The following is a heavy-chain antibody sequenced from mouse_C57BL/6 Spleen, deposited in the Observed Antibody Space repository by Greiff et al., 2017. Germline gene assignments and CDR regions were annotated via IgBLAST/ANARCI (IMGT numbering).Heavy chain of an antibody. J-gene: IGHJ2*01. D-gene: IGHD2-2*01. CDR3: ARCPVYGYDIDY. CDR1: GYTFTSYW. CDR2: IDPNSGGT. Sequence: QVHVKQSGAELVKPGASVKLSCKASGYTFTSYWMHWVKPRPGRGLEWIGRIDPNSGGTTYNEKFKSKATLTVDKPSSTAYMQLSSLTSEDSAVYYCARCPVYGYDIDYWGQGTTLTVSS. V-gene: IGHV1-72*01.